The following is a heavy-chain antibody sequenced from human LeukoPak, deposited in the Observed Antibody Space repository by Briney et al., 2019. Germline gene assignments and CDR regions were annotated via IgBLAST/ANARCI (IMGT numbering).Heavy chain of an antibody. Sequence: GGSLRLSCAASGFTFSMYWMSWGRQAPGKGLEWVANIKEDGSEKYYVDSVKGRFTISRDNAKNTLYLQMNSLRAEDTAVYYCARVMGYFDWLPQGGSIDYWGQGTLVTVSS. CDR3: ARVMGYFDWLPQGGSIDY. J-gene: IGHJ4*02. D-gene: IGHD3-9*01. CDR2: IKEDGSEK. CDR1: GFTFSMYW. V-gene: IGHV3-7*02.